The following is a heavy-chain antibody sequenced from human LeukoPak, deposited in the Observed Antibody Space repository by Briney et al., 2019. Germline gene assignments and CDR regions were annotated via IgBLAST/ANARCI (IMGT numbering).Heavy chain of an antibody. Sequence: GGSLRLSCTASVFPFSNYTMNWVRQAPGKGLEWVSFIYSGGSTYYADSVKGRFTISRDNSKNTLYLQMNSLRAEDTAVYYCATQGYSSSWLHYWGQGTLVTVSS. CDR2: IYSGGST. V-gene: IGHV3-66*01. CDR1: VFPFSNYT. D-gene: IGHD6-13*01. J-gene: IGHJ4*02. CDR3: ATQGYSSSWLHY.